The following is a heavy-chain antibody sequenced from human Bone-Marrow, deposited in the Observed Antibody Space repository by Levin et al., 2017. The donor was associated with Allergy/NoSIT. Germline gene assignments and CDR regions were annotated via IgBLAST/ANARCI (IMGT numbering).Heavy chain of an antibody. CDR1: GGTFSSYA. CDR2: IIPMFDTA. CDR3: ARDGDYYGSGTIPFDS. V-gene: IGHV1-69*13. Sequence: SVKVSCKASGGTFSSYAINWVRQAPGQGLEWMGGIIPMFDTAIYAQKFQGRVTITADESTTTAYMELTSLRSEDTAMYYCARDGDYYGSGTIPFDSWGQGTPVTVSS. D-gene: IGHD3-10*01. J-gene: IGHJ4*02.